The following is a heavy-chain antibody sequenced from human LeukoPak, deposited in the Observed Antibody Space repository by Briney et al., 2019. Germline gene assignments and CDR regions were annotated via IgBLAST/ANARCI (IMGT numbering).Heavy chain of an antibody. J-gene: IGHJ6*02. CDR2: IYSGGNT. Sequence: GGSLRLSCAASGFTVSSNYMSWVRQAPGKGLEWVSFIYSGGNTYYADSVKGRFTISRHNSKNTLYLQMDSLRAEDTAVYYGARGAGCSGGSCCCDYYYGMDVWGQGTTVTVSS. V-gene: IGHV3-53*04. CDR1: GFTVSSNY. D-gene: IGHD2-15*01. CDR3: ARGAGCSGGSCCCDYYYGMDV.